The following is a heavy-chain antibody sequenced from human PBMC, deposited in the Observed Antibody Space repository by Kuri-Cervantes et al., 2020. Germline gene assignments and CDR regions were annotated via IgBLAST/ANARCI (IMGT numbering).Heavy chain of an antibody. CDR3: ASGRYYYYMDV. CDR2: INTDGSNI. CDR1: EFTFRKYW. J-gene: IGHJ6*03. V-gene: IGHV3-74*01. Sequence: GESLKISCVDSEFTFRKYWMHWVRQAPGKGPVWVSRINTDGSNIIYADSVKGRFTFSRDNAKNTLYLQMNSLRAEDTAVYYCASGRYYYYMDVWGKGTTVTVSS.